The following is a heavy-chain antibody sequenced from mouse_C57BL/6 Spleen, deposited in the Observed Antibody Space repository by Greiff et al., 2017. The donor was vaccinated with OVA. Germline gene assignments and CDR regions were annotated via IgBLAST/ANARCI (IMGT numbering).Heavy chain of an antibody. J-gene: IGHJ3*01. CDR2: IYPRSGNT. CDR3: ARSAAQAIFAY. V-gene: IGHV1-81*01. Sequence: QVQLQQSGAELARPGASVKLSCKASGYTFTSYGISWVKQRTGQGLEWIGEIYPRSGNTYYNEKFKGKATLTADKSSSTAYMELRSLTSEDSAVXFCARSAAQAIFAYGGQGTLVTVSA. CDR1: GYTFTSYG. D-gene: IGHD3-2*02.